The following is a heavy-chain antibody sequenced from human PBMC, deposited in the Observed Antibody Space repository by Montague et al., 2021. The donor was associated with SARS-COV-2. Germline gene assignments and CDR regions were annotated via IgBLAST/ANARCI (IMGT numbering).Heavy chain of an antibody. D-gene: IGHD6-13*01. J-gene: IGHJ4*02. CDR2: IYYSGST. CDR3: ARHKRWRIAAAGRDFDY. CDR1: GGSISSSSYY. V-gene: IGHV4-39*01. Sequence: SETLSLTCTVSGGSISSSSYYWGWIRQPPGKGLEWIGSIYYSGSTYYKPSLKSRVTISVDTSKNQFSLKLSSVTAADTAVYYCARHKRWRIAAAGRDFDYWGQGTLVTVSS.